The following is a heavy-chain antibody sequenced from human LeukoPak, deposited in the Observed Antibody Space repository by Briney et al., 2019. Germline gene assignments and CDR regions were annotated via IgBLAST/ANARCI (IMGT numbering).Heavy chain of an antibody. CDR2: IRSKANSYAT. Sequence: PGGSLRLSCAASGFTFSGSAMHWVRQASGKGLEWVGRIRSKANSYATAYAASVKGRFTISRDDSKNTAYLQMNSLKTEDTAVYYRTTDQDTAMAQPFDYWGQGTLVTVSS. CDR1: GFTFSGSA. CDR3: TTDQDTAMAQPFDY. J-gene: IGHJ4*02. V-gene: IGHV3-73*01. D-gene: IGHD5-18*01.